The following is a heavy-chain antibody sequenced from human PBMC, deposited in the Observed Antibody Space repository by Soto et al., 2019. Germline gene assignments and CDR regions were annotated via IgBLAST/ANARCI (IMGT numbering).Heavy chain of an antibody. CDR3: ARRYGYYFDY. J-gene: IGHJ4*02. CDR1: GGSISSYY. CDR2: IYYSGST. D-gene: IGHD4-17*01. V-gene: IGHV4-59*08. Sequence: PSETLSLTCTVSGGSISSYYWSWIRQPPGKGLEWIGYIYYSGSTNYNPSLKSRVTISVDTSKNHLSLKLSFVTAADTAVYYCARRYGYYFDYWGQGTLVTVSS.